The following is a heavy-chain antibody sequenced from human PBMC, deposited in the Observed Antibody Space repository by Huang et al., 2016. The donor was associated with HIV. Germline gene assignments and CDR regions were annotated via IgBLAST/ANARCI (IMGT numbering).Heavy chain of an antibody. CDR1: GGTFSSYA. J-gene: IGHJ5*02. V-gene: IGHV1-69*13. CDR3: ARAAYSYGFRQGYNWFDP. CDR2: ISPIFGTA. D-gene: IGHD5-18*01. Sequence: QVLLVQSGAEVRKPGSSVKVSCTAFGGTFSSYAISWVRQAPGQGLGWMGGISPIFGTANNTQKCQGRVTITVDESTNTGYMELTRLTSEDTAVYYCARAAYSYGFRQGYNWFDPWGQGTPVTVSS.